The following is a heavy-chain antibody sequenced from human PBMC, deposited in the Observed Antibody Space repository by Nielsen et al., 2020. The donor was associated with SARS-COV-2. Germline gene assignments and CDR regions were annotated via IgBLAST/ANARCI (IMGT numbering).Heavy chain of an antibody. V-gene: IGHV3-33*08. J-gene: IGHJ3*02. CDR3: ARYTVADDAFDI. CDR1: GFTFSSYG. Sequence: LKISCAASGFTFSSYGMHWVRQAPGKGLEWVAVIWYDGSNKYYADSVKGRFTISRDNSKNTLYLQMNSLRAEDTAVYYCARYTVADDAFDIWGQGTMVTVSS. CDR2: IWYDGSNK. D-gene: IGHD6-19*01.